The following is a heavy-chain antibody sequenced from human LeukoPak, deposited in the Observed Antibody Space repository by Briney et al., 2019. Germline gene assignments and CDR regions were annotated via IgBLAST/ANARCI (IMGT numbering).Heavy chain of an antibody. CDR3: AKSLGSGKFYWYFDV. CDR2: ISSSSSYI. J-gene: IGHJ2*01. D-gene: IGHD3-10*02. Sequence: GGSLRLSCAASGFTFSTYSMNWVRQAPGKGLEWVSSISSSSSYIYNADSVKGRFTISRDNAKNSLYLQMNSLRAEDTAVYYCAKSLGSGKFYWYFDVWGRGTLVTVSS. V-gene: IGHV3-21*01. CDR1: GFTFSTYS.